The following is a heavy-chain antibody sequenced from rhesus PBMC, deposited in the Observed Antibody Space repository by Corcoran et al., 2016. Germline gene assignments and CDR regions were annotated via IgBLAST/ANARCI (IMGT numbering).Heavy chain of an antibody. CDR2: IRRKAYGGRA. Sequence: EVQLVESGGGLVQPGGSLRLSCAASGFTFSNHYMYWFRQAPGKGLEWVGFIRRKAYGGRAGYAAAGKGRFTISRYNSNSIAYLQMNSLKTEDTAVYYCTRMRPQVPPFDYWGQGVLVTVSS. CDR3: TRMRPQVPPFDY. J-gene: IGHJ4*01. CDR1: GFTFSNHY. D-gene: IGHD1-1*01. V-gene: IGHV3-184*01.